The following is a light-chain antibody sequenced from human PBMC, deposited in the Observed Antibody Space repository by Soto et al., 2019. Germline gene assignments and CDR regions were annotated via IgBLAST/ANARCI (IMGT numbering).Light chain of an antibody. J-gene: IGLJ1*01. CDR2: DDV. Sequence: SYELTQPPSVSVAPGQTARNTWGGTNIGSKSVHWYQQKPGQAPVLVVYDDVDRPSGIPERFSGSNSGNTATLTISRVEAGDEADSYCQVWDSSSDHLYVFGTGTKLTVL. CDR1: NIGSKS. CDR3: QVWDSSSDHLYV. V-gene: IGLV3-21*02.